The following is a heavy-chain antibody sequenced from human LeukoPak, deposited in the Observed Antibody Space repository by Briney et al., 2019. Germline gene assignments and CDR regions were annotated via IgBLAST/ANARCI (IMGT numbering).Heavy chain of an antibody. CDR3: AKDYHGDYFDY. CDR2: IWYDGSNK. V-gene: IGHV3-33*06. J-gene: IGHJ4*02. D-gene: IGHD4-17*01. CDR1: GFTFSSYG. Sequence: GRSLRLSCAASGFTFSSYGMHWVRQAPGKGLEWVAVIWYDGSNKYYADSVKGRFTISRDNSKNTLYLQMNSLRAEDTAVYYCAKDYHGDYFDYWGQGTLVTVSS.